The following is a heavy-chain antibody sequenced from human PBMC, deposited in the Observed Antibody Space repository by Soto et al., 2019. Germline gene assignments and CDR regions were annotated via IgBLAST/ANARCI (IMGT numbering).Heavy chain of an antibody. J-gene: IGHJ6*02. V-gene: IGHV1-8*01. CDR3: ARGLTTVTTDYYGMDV. CDR2: MNPNSGNT. Sequence: QVQLVQSGAEVKKPGASVKVSCKASGYTCTSYDINWVRQATGQGLEWMGWMNPNSGNTGYAQKFQGRVTMTRNTSITTAYMELSSLRSEDTAVYYCARGLTTVTTDYYGMDVWGQGTTVTVSS. D-gene: IGHD4-17*01. CDR1: GYTCTSYD.